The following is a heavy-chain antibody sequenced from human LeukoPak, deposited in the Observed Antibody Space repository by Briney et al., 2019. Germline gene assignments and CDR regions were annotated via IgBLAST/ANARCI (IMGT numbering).Heavy chain of an antibody. D-gene: IGHD3-22*01. V-gene: IGHV3-23*01. J-gene: IGHJ4*02. Sequence: GGSLRLSCAASGFTLTSYAMGWVRQAPGKGLERVSVISGSGSTTYYADSVKGRFTISRDNSKNTLYLQMNSLRAEDTAVYYCAKRGGYGYFDYWGQGTLVTVSS. CDR3: AKRGGYGYFDY. CDR2: ISGSGSTT. CDR1: GFTLTSYA.